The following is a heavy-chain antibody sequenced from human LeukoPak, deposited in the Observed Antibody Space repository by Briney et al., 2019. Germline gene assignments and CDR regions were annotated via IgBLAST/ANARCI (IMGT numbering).Heavy chain of an antibody. CDR3: AKDGGLWVSAHWGDS. CDR1: GFAFSSYT. J-gene: IGHJ4*02. CDR2: ITTSDGNT. Sequence: GGSLRLSCAASGFAFSSYTMSWIRQAPGKGLEWVSTITTSDGNTYYADSVKGRFTVSRDNSKNTLFLQMNSLRAEDTAVYYCAKDGGLWVSAHWGDSWGRGTLVTVSS. V-gene: IGHV3-23*01. D-gene: IGHD7-27*01.